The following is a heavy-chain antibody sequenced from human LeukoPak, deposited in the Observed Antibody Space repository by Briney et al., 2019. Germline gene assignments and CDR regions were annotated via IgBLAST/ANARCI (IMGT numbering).Heavy chain of an antibody. CDR1: GYSFTSYW. J-gene: IGHJ6*03. V-gene: IGHV5-51*01. CDR2: IYPGDSDT. CDR3: ARSALGPASDYYYMDV. D-gene: IGHD1-14*01. Sequence: GESLKISCKGSGYSFTSYWIGWVRQMPGKGLEWMGIIYPGDSDTRYSPSFQGRVTISADKSISTAYLQWSSLKALDTAMYYCARSALGPASDYYYMDVWGKGTTVTVSS.